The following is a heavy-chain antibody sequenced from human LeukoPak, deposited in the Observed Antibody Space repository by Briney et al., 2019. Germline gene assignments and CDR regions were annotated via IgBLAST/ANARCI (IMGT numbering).Heavy chain of an antibody. Sequence: PGGSLRLSCAASGFTFTKCTVNWVRQAPGKGLEWVAVISYDGSNKYYADSVKGRFTISRDNSKNTLYLQMNSLRAEDTAVYYCARDLDELLWFGEQRAFDIWGQGTMVTVSS. CDR3: ARDLDELLWFGEQRAFDI. CDR2: ISYDGSNK. D-gene: IGHD3-10*01. V-gene: IGHV3-30-3*01. J-gene: IGHJ3*02. CDR1: GFTFTKCT.